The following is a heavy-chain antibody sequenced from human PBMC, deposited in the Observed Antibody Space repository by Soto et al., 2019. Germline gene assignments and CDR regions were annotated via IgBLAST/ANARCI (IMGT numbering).Heavy chain of an antibody. CDR2: IYPGDSDA. CDR1: GYRFTNYR. D-gene: IGHD1-26*01. CDR3: ARLGSGSYPYYYYYGMDV. V-gene: IGHV5-51*01. J-gene: IGHJ6*02. Sequence: PGESLKISCKGSGYRFTNYRIVWVRQMSGKGLEWMGIIYPGDSDATYSPSFQGQVIISADKSISTAYLQWSSLKASDTAMYYCARLGSGSYPYYYYYGMDVWGQGTTVTVSS.